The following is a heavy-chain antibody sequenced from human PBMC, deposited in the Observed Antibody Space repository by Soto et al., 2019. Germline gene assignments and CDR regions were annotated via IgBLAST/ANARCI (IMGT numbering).Heavy chain of an antibody. D-gene: IGHD3-3*01. CDR1: GFTFSSYW. CDR3: ARARYDFWSGYYAGNWFDP. V-gene: IGHV3-7*01. CDR2: IKQDGSEK. Sequence: PGGSLRLSCAASGFTFSSYWMSWVRQAPGKGLEWVANIKQDGSEKYYVDSVKGRFTISRDNAKNSLYLQMNSLRAEDTAVYYCARARYDFWSGYYAGNWFDPWGQGT. J-gene: IGHJ5*02.